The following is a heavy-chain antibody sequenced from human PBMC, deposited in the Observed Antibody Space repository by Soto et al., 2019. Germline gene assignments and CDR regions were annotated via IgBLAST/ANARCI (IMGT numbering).Heavy chain of an antibody. D-gene: IGHD6-19*01. CDR1: GGSISSYY. CDR2: IYYSGST. CDR3: ARRYGSVFDS. V-gene: IGHV4-59*01. J-gene: IGHJ4*02. Sequence: QVQLQESGPGLVKPSETLSLTCTVSGGSISSYYWSWIRQPPGKGLEWIGYIYYSGSTNYIPSLKSRGTISVATSKNHFSLKLSSVTAADTAVYYCARRYGSVFDSWGQGTLVTVSS.